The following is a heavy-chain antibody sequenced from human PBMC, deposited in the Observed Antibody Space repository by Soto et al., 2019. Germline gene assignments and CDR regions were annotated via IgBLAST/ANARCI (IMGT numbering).Heavy chain of an antibody. Sequence: LXLSCAASRFTFSSYGVHWFSRAPGTGLEWVAVISYDGSNKYYADSVKGRFTISRDNSKNTLYLQMNSLRAEDTAVYYCAKDERAYGSEQYDAFDLWGQGTMVTLPS. CDR3: AKDERAYGSEQYDAFDL. CDR2: ISYDGSNK. J-gene: IGHJ3*01. CDR1: RFTFSSYG. D-gene: IGHD3-10*01. V-gene: IGHV3-30*18.